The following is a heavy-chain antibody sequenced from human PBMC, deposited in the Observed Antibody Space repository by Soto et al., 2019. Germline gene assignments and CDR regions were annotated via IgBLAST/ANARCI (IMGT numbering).Heavy chain of an antibody. Sequence: QVELMQSGPEVKRPGTSVKVSCKASGYTFITSGINWVRQTPGQALEWVGWISPANGDKKYAQKFKDRVSLPSETSTDTVYMELTNLRSDDTAVYFCARGRYFATTHRQWWYFDFWGRGTPVTVSS. CDR3: ARGRYFATTHRQWWYFDF. D-gene: IGHD1-1*01. V-gene: IGHV1-18*01. CDR2: ISPANGDK. J-gene: IGHJ2*01. CDR1: GYTFITSG.